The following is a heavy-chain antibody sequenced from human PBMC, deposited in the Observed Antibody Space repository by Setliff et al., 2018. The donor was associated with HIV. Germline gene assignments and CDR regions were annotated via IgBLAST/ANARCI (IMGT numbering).Heavy chain of an antibody. Sequence: SETLSLTCAVYGGSFSDYYWSWIRQPPGKGLEWIGEIYHSGSTIYNPSLKSRVTISVDTSKNQFSLKLSSVTAADTAVYYCARVGHSSSWFTWYYYGMDVWGQGTTVTVSS. CDR2: IYHSGST. CDR3: ARVGHSSSWFTWYYYGMDV. V-gene: IGHV4-34*01. CDR1: GGSFSDYY. J-gene: IGHJ6*02. D-gene: IGHD6-13*01.